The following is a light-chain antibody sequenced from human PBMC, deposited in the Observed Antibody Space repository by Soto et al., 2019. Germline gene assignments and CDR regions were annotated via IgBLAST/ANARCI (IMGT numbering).Light chain of an antibody. V-gene: IGLV2-14*03. J-gene: IGLJ3*02. CDR1: SSDIGDYNY. Sequence: QSALTQPASVSASPGQSTTISCTGTSSDIGDYNYVSWYQQRPGEAPKLILYEVENRPSGISDRFSGSKSGNTASLTISGLRTEDEADYYCSSYTSTVTLVVFGGGTKVTVL. CDR3: SSYTSTVTLVV. CDR2: EVE.